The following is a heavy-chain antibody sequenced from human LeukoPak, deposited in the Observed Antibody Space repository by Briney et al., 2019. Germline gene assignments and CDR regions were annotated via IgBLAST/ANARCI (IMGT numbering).Heavy chain of an antibody. Sequence: PGGSLRLSCAASGFTFSSYAMSWVRQAPGKGLEWVSAISGSGGSTYYADSVKGRFTISRDNSKNTLYLQMNSLRAEDTAVYYCAKTPDSSSWCGNSVDYWGQGTLVTVSS. CDR2: ISGSGGST. CDR3: AKTPDSSSWCGNSVDY. CDR1: GFTFSSYA. J-gene: IGHJ4*02. D-gene: IGHD6-13*01. V-gene: IGHV3-23*01.